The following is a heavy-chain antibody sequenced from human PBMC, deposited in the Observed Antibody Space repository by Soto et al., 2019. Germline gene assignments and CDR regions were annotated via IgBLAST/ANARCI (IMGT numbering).Heavy chain of an antibody. J-gene: IGHJ4*02. CDR1: GDSISSYY. V-gene: IGHV4-59*01. Sequence: QVQLQESGPGLVKPSETLSLTCAVLGDSISSYYCMWIRQPPGKGLESIGYLYYGRSANYNPPHKSRVTLSVDTSTNQCSLTLSSMTAADTAVYYCALRSMAVVPEYWGQGTLVTVSS. CDR3: ALRSMAVVPEY. CDR2: LYYGRSA. D-gene: IGHD3-22*01.